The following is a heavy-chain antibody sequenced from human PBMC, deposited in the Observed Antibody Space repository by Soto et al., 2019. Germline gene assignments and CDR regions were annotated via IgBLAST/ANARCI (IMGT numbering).Heavy chain of an antibody. CDR3: ASGHEVVAATDPAAGWFDP. D-gene: IGHD2-15*01. J-gene: IGHJ5*02. V-gene: IGHV6-1*01. Sequence: SPTLSLTCAISGDSVSSNSAAWNWIRQSPSRGLEWLGRTYYRSKWYNDYAVSVKSRITINPDTSKNQFSLQLNSVTPEDTAVYYCASGHEVVAATDPAAGWFDPWGQGTLVTVSS. CDR2: TYYRSKWYN. CDR1: GDSVSSNSAA.